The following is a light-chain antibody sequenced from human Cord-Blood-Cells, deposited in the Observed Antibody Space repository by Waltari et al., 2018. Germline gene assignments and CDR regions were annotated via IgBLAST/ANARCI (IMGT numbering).Light chain of an antibody. CDR3: SSYTSSSRVV. J-gene: IGLJ2*01. V-gene: IGLV2-18*02. CDR2: EVI. Sequence: QSALTQPPSVSGSPGQSVTISCTGTSSDVGSYNRVSWYQKPPGTAPTLVIYEVINRPSGIPERFSGSKSGNTAALTISGLQAEDEADYYCSSYTSSSRVVFGGGTKLTVL. CDR1: SSDVGSYNR.